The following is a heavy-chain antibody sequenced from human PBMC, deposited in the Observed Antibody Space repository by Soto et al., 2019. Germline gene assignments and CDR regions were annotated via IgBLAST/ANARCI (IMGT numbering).Heavy chain of an antibody. J-gene: IGHJ4*02. CDR3: ARSSGCSGGSCFFFGY. V-gene: IGHV4-38-2*01. D-gene: IGHD2-15*01. CDR1: GYSISSGYY. Sequence: SETLSLTCAVSGYSISSGYYWGWIRQSTGKGLEWIGEIDHSGRTKYNPSLKSRVTISVDASKNQFSLHLTSVSAADTAVYYCARSSGCSGGSCFFFGYWGQGTLVTVS. CDR2: IDHSGRT.